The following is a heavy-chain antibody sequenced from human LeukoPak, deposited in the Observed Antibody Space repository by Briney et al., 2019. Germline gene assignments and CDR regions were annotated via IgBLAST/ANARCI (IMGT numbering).Heavy chain of an antibody. CDR1: GYTFTNYD. V-gene: IGHV1-8*01. D-gene: IGHD1-26*01. CDR3: ARAQRETL. J-gene: IGHJ4*02. CDR2: VNPNSGNT. Sequence: ASVKVSCKASGYTFTNYDLNWVRQVTGQGLEWMGWVNPNSGNTGYAQDFQGRVSMTTNTSESTAYMELSSLRFNDTAVYYCARAQRETLWGQGTLVTVSS.